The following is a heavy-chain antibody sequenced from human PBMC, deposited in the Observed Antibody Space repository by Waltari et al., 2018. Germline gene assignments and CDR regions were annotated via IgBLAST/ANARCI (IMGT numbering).Heavy chain of an antibody. Sequence: QVQLQESGPGLVKPSQTLSLTCTVSGGSISSGSYYWRWFRQPAGKGLEWIGRIYTSGSTNYNPSLKSRVTISVDTSKNQFSLKLSSVTAADTAVYYCARDTGYYGSGSYYSHFDYWGQGTLVTVSS. D-gene: IGHD3-10*01. V-gene: IGHV4-61*02. CDR3: ARDTGYYGSGSYYSHFDY. J-gene: IGHJ4*02. CDR1: GGSISSGSYY. CDR2: IYTSGST.